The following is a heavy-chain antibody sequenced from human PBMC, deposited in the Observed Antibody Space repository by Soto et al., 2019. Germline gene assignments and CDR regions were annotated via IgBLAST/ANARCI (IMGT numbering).Heavy chain of an antibody. CDR2: IYYSGST. Sequence: SDTLSLTCTVSGGSISISSYYWGWIRQPPGKGLEWIGSIYYSGSTYYNPSLKSRVTISVDTSKNQFSLKLSSVTAADTAVYYCARHIVATIVYNWFDPWGQGTLVTVSS. CDR3: ARHIVATIVYNWFDP. J-gene: IGHJ5*02. V-gene: IGHV4-39*01. D-gene: IGHD5-12*01. CDR1: GGSISISSYY.